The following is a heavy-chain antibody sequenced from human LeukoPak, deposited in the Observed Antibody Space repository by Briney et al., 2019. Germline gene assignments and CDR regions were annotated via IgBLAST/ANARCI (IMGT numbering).Heavy chain of an antibody. D-gene: IGHD2-15*01. Sequence: SETLSLSCAVYGGSFSGYYWSLIRQPPGKGLEWIGEINHSGSTNYNTSLKSRVTISVDTSKNQFSLKLSSVTAADTAVYYCARGFRIVSRFDYWGQGTLVTVSS. CDR1: GGSFSGYY. V-gene: IGHV4-34*01. CDR2: INHSGST. J-gene: IGHJ4*02. CDR3: ARGFRIVSRFDY.